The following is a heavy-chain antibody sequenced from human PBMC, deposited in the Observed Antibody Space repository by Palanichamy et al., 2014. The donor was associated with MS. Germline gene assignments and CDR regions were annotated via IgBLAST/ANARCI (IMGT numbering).Heavy chain of an antibody. CDR2: INHSGST. V-gene: IGHV4-34*01. J-gene: IGHJ6*02. Sequence: QVQLQQWGAGLLKPSETLSLTCAVYGGSFSGYYWSWIRQPPGKGLEWIGEINHSGSTNYNPSLKSRVTISVDTSKNQFSLKLSSVTAADTAVYYCARGWLNSYGYYYYGMDVWGQGTTVTVSS. CDR1: GGSFSGYY. D-gene: IGHD5-18*01. CDR3: ARGWLNSYGYYYYGMDV.